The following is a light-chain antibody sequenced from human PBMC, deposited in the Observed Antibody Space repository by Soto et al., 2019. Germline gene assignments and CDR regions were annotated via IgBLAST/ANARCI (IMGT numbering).Light chain of an antibody. V-gene: IGKV3-20*01. Sequence: EIVLTQSPGTLSLSPGERATLSCRASQSVSSSYLAWYQQKPGQAPRLLIYGASSRATGIPDRFSGSGSGTDFPLPISRLEPEDFSVYYCQQYGSSPQWTFGQGTKVQIK. CDR1: QSVSSSY. CDR3: QQYGSSPQWT. J-gene: IGKJ1*01. CDR2: GAS.